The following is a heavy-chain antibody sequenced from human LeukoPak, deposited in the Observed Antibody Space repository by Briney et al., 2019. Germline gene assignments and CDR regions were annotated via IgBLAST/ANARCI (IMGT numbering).Heavy chain of an antibody. V-gene: IGHV3-30*04. CDR2: ISYDGSNK. D-gene: IGHD2-2*01. J-gene: IGHJ4*02. CDR1: GFTLSSYA. CDR3: ARDLPYCSSTSCYSGIDY. Sequence: GGSLRLSCAASGFTLSSYAMHWVRQAPGKGLGWVAVISYDGSNKYYADSVKGRFTISRDNSKNTLYLQMNSLRAEDTAVYYCARDLPYCSSTSCYSGIDYWGQGTLVTVSS.